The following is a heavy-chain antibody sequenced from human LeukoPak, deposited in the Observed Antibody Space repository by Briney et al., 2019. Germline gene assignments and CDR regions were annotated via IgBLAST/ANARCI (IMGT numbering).Heavy chain of an antibody. V-gene: IGHV3-11*01. D-gene: IGHD6-6*01. J-gene: IGHJ4*02. Sequence: GGSLRLSCAASGFTFSDYYMNWFRQAPGKGLEGVSYIGGSGSTIYYADSVKGRFTISRDNAKNSLYLQMNSLRAEDTAMYYCARDARELGQDYWGQGSLVTVSS. CDR3: ARDARELGQDY. CDR1: GFTFSDYY. CDR2: IGGSGSTI.